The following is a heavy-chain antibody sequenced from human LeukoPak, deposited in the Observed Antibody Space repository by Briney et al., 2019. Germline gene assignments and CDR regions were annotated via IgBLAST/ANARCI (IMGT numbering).Heavy chain of an antibody. CDR1: GFTFSSYA. D-gene: IGHD3-9*01. Sequence: GGSLRLSCAASGFTFSSYAMSWVRQAPGKGMEWVSAISGSGGSTYYADSVKGRFTISRDNSKNTLYLQMNSLGAEDTAVYYCAKDDDILTGYYNYYFDYWGQGTLVTVSS. CDR2: ISGSGGST. V-gene: IGHV3-23*01. J-gene: IGHJ4*02. CDR3: AKDDDILTGYYNYYFDY.